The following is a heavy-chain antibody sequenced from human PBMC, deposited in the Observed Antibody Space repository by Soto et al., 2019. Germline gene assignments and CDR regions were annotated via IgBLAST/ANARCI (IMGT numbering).Heavy chain of an antibody. D-gene: IGHD3-10*01. CDR3: ARGPITMVRGVILYWFDP. V-gene: IGHV1-3*01. J-gene: IGHJ5*02. CDR1: GYTFTSYA. Sequence: ASVKVSCTASGYTFTSYAMHWVRQAPGQRLEWMGWINAGNGNTKYSQKFQGRVTITRDTSASTAYMELSSLRSEDTAVYYCARGPITMVRGVILYWFDPWGQGTLVTVSS. CDR2: INAGNGNT.